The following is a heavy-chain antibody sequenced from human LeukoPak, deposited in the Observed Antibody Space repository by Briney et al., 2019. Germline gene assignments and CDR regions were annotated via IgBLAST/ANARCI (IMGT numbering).Heavy chain of an antibody. Sequence: GGSLRLSCTASAFTLGDWYMSWIRQAPGKGLEWISYISNIGTTTYYAESVKGRFTISRDNAKNSLYLQMNSLRAEDTAVYYCACDFRYLGHDFWGQGPLVTVSS. CDR1: AFTLGDWY. V-gene: IGHV3-11*01. D-gene: IGHD2-21*02. CDR2: ISNIGTTT. J-gene: IGHJ4*02. CDR3: ACDFRYLGHDF.